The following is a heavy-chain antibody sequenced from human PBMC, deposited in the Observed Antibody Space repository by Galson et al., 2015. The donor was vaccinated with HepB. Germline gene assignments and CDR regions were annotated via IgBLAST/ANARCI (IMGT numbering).Heavy chain of an antibody. CDR1: GGSFSGSY. V-gene: IGHV4-34*01. J-gene: IGHJ5*02. CDR3: ARGYIVVVPAAIFGDTAAWWFDP. CDR2: INHSGST. D-gene: IGHD2-2*02. Sequence: SETLSLTCAVYGGSFSGSYWSWIRQPPGKGLEWIGEINHSGSTNYNPSLKSRVTISVDTSKNQFSLKLSSVTAADTAVYYCARGYIVVVPAAIFGDTAAWWFDPWGQGTLVTVSS.